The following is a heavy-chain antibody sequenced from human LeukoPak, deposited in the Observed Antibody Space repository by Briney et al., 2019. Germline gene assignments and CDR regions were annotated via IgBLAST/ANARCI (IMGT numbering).Heavy chain of an antibody. J-gene: IGHJ3*02. CDR1: GGTFSSYA. CDR3: TGPNWMYSNYESDAFDI. D-gene: IGHD4-11*01. Sequence: VASVKVSCKASGGTFSSYAISWVRQAPGQGLEWMGRIIPILGIANYAQKFQGRVTITADKSTSTAYMELSSLKTEDTAVYYCTGPNWMYSNYESDAFDIWGQGTMVTVSS. V-gene: IGHV1-69*04. CDR2: IIPILGIA.